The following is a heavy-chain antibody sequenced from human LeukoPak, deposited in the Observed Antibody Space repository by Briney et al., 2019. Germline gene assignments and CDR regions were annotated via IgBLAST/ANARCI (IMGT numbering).Heavy chain of an antibody. CDR2: INPNRGGT. J-gene: IGHJ3*02. CDR1: GYTFTGYY. V-gene: IGHV1-2*02. Sequence: ASVRVSCKASGYTFTGYYMHWVRQAPGQGLEWMGWINPNRGGTNYAQQFHGRVTMTRDTSISTAYMQLSRLTSDDTAVYFCARLGSSDIWGQGTMVTVSS. D-gene: IGHD3-16*01. CDR3: ARLGSSDI.